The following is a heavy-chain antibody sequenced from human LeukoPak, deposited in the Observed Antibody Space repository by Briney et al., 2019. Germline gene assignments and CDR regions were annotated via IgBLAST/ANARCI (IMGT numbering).Heavy chain of an antibody. J-gene: IGHJ4*02. CDR1: GFISSDHY. CDR2: TGNRANSYST. D-gene: IGHD2-15*01. Sequence: QPGGSLRLSCVASGFISSDHYIDWVRQAPGKGLEWVGRTGNRANSYSTQYAASVRGRFIILSDDSKSSLYLQMNSLKNEDTAVYYCARAVVGSGFDCWGQGSLVSVSS. V-gene: IGHV3-72*01. CDR3: ARAVVGSGFDC.